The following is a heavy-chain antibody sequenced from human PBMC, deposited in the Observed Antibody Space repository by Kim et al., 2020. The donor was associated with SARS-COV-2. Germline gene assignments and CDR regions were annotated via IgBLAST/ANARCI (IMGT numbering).Heavy chain of an antibody. CDR1: GYTFTGYY. J-gene: IGHJ4*02. V-gene: IGHV1-2*02. D-gene: IGHD1-26*01. CDR2: INPTSGAT. Sequence: ASVKVSCKTSGYTFTGYYMHWVRQAPGQGLEWMGWINPTSGATNYAQKFQGRVTMTRDTSLSTAYMEVSRLRSDDTAVYYCARDLGGNRDYWGQGTLVTVSA. CDR3: ARDLGGNRDY.